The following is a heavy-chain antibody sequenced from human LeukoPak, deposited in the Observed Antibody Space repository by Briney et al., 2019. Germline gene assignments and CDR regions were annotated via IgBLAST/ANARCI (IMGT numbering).Heavy chain of an antibody. D-gene: IGHD3-22*01. Sequence: GGSLRLSCAASGFTFSSYGMHWVRQAPGKGLEWVAVISYDGSNKYYADSVKGRFTISRDNSKNTLCLQMNSLRAEDTAVYYCAKDSYYYDSSGHLPQAPGGMDVWGQGTTVTVSS. CDR3: AKDSYYYDSSGHLPQAPGGMDV. V-gene: IGHV3-30*18. J-gene: IGHJ6*02. CDR2: ISYDGSNK. CDR1: GFTFSSYG.